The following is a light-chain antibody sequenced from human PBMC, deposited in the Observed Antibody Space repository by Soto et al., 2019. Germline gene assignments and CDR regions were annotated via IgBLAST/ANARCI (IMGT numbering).Light chain of an antibody. V-gene: IGLV2-23*01. Sequence: QSALTQPASVSGSPGQSITISCTGTSSDVGSYNLVSWYQPHPGKAPKLMIYEGSKRPSGVSNRFSGSTSGNTASLTISGLQAEDEADYYCCSYAGSVVFGGGTKLTVL. CDR2: EGS. CDR1: SSDVGSYNL. J-gene: IGLJ2*01. CDR3: CSYAGSVV.